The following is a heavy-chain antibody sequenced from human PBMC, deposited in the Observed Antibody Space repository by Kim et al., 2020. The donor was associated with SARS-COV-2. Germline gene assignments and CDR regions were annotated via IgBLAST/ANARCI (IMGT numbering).Heavy chain of an antibody. V-gene: IGHV1-18*01. D-gene: IGHD3-10*01. Sequence: ASVKVSCKASGYTFTSYGISWVRQAPGQGLEWMGWISAYNGNTNYAQKLQGRVTMTTDTSTSTAYMELRSLRSDDTAVYYCSRDGDTMVRGVIMQGWFDPWGQGNLVTVSS. CDR1: GYTFTSYG. CDR2: ISAYNGNT. CDR3: SRDGDTMVRGVIMQGWFDP. J-gene: IGHJ5*02.